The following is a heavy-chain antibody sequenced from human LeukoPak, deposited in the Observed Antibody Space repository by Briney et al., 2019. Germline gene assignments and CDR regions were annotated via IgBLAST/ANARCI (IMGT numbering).Heavy chain of an antibody. J-gene: IGHJ4*02. CDR3: ERPTGGSCCRLFDY. D-gene: IGHD2-15*01. CDR1: GGSISSSSYY. V-gene: IGHV4-39*01. Sequence: SETLSLTCTVPGGSISSSSYYWGWIRQPPGKGLEWIGSIYYSGSTYYNPSLKSRVTISVDTSKNQFSLKLSSVTAADTAVYYCERPTGGSCCRLFDYWGQGTLVTVSS. CDR2: IYYSGST.